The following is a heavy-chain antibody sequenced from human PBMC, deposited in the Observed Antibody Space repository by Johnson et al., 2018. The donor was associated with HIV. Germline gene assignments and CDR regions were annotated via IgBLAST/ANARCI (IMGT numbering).Heavy chain of an antibody. CDR2: IKEDGSEK. V-gene: IGHV3-7*01. D-gene: IGHD2-15*01. CDR3: ARDWGGYCSGGSCYGDAFDI. J-gene: IGHJ3*02. Sequence: VQLLESGGGLVQPGGSLRLSCAASGFTFRNYLMSWVRQAPGKGLEWVANIKEDGSEKFYVDSVKGRFTISRDNAKNSLYLQMNSLRAEDTAVYYCARDWGGYCSGGSCYGDAFDIWGQGTSVTVSS. CDR1: GFTFRNYL.